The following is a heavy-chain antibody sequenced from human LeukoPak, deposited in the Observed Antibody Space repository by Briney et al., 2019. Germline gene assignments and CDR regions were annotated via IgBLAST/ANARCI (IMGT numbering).Heavy chain of an antibody. D-gene: IGHD3-3*01. CDR2: INPNSGGT. V-gene: IGHV1-2*02. CDR1: GYTFTGYY. Sequence: SVKVSCKASGYTFTGYYIHWVRQAPGQGLEWMGWINPNSGGTNYAQKFQGRVTMTRDTSISTAYMELSRLTSDDTAVYYCVPGNRITTPTETRGNYFDYWGQGTLVTVSS. CDR3: VPGNRITTPTETRGNYFDY. J-gene: IGHJ4*02.